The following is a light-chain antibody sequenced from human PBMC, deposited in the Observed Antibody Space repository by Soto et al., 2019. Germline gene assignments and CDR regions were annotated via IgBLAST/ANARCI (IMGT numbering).Light chain of an antibody. J-gene: IGKJ1*01. Sequence: EMVVTQSPATLSVSPGDRVTLSCRASQSVDINLAWYQQRSGQAPRLLIYGASTRATDMPGRFSGSGSGTEFTLTISSLQSEDFAVYYCQQYKNWPRTFGRGTKVEIK. V-gene: IGKV3-15*01. CDR2: GAS. CDR3: QQYKNWPRT. CDR1: QSVDIN.